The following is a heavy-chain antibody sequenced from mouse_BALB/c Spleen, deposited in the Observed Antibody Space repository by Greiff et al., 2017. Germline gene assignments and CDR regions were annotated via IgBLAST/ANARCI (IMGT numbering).Heavy chain of an antibody. D-gene: IGHD2-1*01. J-gene: IGHJ3*01. CDR3: ASGSYGNYGAY. Sequence: EVQLQQSGPELVKPGASVKMSCKASGYTFTSYVMHWVKQKPGQGLEWIGYINPYNDGTKYNEKFKGKATLTSDKSSSTAYMELGSLTSEDSAVYYCASGSYGNYGAYWGQGTLVTVSA. CDR1: GYTFTSYV. CDR2: INPYNDGT. V-gene: IGHV1-14*01.